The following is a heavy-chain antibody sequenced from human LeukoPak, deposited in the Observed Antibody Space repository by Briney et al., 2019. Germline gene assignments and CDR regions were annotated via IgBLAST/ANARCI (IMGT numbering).Heavy chain of an antibody. CDR1: GFTFSAYA. D-gene: IGHD2-15*01. CDR3: AKAVKGRCSGARCYAFDY. V-gene: IGHV3-23*01. CDR2: VVSNADST. Sequence: GGSLRLSCAASGFTFSAYAMNWVRQAPGKGLEWVSSVVSNADSTYYAGSVEGRFTISRDNSRNMFYLQMNKLRADDTAIYYCAKAVKGRCSGARCYAFDYWGQGTLVTVSS. J-gene: IGHJ4*02.